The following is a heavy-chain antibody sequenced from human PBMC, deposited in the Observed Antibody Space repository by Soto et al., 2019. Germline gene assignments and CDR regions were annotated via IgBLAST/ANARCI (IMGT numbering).Heavy chain of an antibody. CDR2: ISTYNGNT. J-gene: IGHJ4*02. CDR3: ASDGYGDYGY. D-gene: IGHD4-17*01. V-gene: IGHV1-18*01. CDR1: GYTFTSNG. Sequence: QVQLVPSGAEVKKPGTSVKVSCKASGYTFTSNGISWVRQAPGQGLEWMGWISTYNGNTNYAQKLQGRVTMTRDTSTSIAYIELRDLRSDDTAVYYCASDGYGDYGYWGQGSLVTVSS.